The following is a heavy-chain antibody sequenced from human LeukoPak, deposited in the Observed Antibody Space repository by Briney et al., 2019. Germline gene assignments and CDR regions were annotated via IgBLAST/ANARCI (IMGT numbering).Heavy chain of an antibody. V-gene: IGHV1-46*01. CDR2: IDPSGGST. J-gene: IGHJ4*02. CDR3: ARGTVAGTAQDY. Sequence: ASVKVSCKASGYTFTSYYMHWVRQAPGQGLEWMGIIDPSGGSTSYAQKFQGRVTMTRDASTSTVYMELSSLRSEDTAVYYCARGTVAGTAQDYWGQGTLVTVSS. D-gene: IGHD6-19*01. CDR1: GYTFTSYY.